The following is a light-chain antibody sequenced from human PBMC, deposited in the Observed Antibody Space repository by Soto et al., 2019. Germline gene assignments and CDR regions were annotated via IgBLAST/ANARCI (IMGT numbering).Light chain of an antibody. J-gene: IGKJ1*01. CDR1: QDIGGR. V-gene: IGKV1-12*01. CDR3: LQVYSFPRT. CDR2: AAS. Sequence: QMTHSSSSVSAAGGDRDTITGRAGQDIGGRLAWFQQKPGKAPQYLIQAASILQSGVPSRFSGSGSGTEFILTINNLQPEDFASYFCLQVYSFPRTFGLGTKVDI.